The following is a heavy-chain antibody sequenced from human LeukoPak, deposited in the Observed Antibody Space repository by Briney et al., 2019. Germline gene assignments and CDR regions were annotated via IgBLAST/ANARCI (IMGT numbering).Heavy chain of an antibody. CDR3: AKGVEKGFPY. Sequence: PGGSLRLSCAGSGFTFSTYGMSWVRQVPGKGLEWVSSFSGSGGSTYYADSVKGRFTISRDNSKNTLYLQMNSLRAEDTAVYYCAKGVEKGFPYWGQGTLVTVSS. CDR2: FSGSGGST. J-gene: IGHJ4*02. CDR1: GFTFSTYG. V-gene: IGHV3-23*01.